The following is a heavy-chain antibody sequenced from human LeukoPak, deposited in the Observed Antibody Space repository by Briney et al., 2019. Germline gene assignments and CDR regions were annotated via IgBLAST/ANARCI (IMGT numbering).Heavy chain of an antibody. CDR1: GYTFTGYY. D-gene: IGHD1-20*01. V-gene: IGHV1-2*02. CDR2: IEPNSGDT. J-gene: IGHJ5*02. CDR3: ARDYFTFTSKSYNFFDP. Sequence: ASVKVSCKASGYTFTGYYMHWVRQAPGQGLEWMGWIEPNSGDTNYPEKFQGRITMTRDTSISTAYMELSRLTSDDTAVYFCARDYFTFTSKSYNFFDPWGQGTLVTVSS.